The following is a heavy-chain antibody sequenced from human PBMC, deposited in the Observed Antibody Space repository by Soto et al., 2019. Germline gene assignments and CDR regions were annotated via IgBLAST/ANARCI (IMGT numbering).Heavy chain of an antibody. CDR3: VNPKEHFYDSSPGET. V-gene: IGHV3-30*03. CDR2: ISFDGNNK. CDR1: GFTFSNYG. J-gene: IGHJ5*02. Sequence: QVQVVESGGGVVQPGWSQRLSCAASGFTFSNYGMHWVRQAPGKGLEWVAIISFDGNNKYYSDSVKGRFTISRDNSKNMVFLQMNSLRPEDTAVYSCVNPKEHFYDSSPGETWGQGTPVTVSS. D-gene: IGHD3-22*01.